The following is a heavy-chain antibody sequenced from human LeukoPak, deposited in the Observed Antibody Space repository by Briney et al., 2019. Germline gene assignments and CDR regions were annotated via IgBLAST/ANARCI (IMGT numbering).Heavy chain of an antibody. CDR2: ISAYNGNT. D-gene: IGHD3-22*01. J-gene: IGHJ4*02. V-gene: IGHV1-18*01. Sequence: ASVKVSCKASGYTFTSYGISWVRQAPGQGLEWMGWISAYNGNTNYAQKLQGRVTMTTDTSTSTAYMELRSLRSDDTAVYYCARASRGYYDSSGLNWGQGTLVTVSS. CDR1: GYTFTSYG. CDR3: ARASRGYYDSSGLN.